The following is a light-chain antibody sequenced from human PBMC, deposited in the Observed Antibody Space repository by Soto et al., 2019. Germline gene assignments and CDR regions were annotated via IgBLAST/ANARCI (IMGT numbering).Light chain of an antibody. CDR1: QSVRNSY. Sequence: EIVLTQSPGTLSLSPGERATLSCRASQSVRNSYLAWYQQKPGQAPRLLIYGASGSATGIPDRFSGSGSGTDFTLTISRLEPEDFAVYYCQQYGSLPYTFGQGTKLEI. V-gene: IGKV3-20*01. J-gene: IGKJ2*01. CDR2: GAS. CDR3: QQYGSLPYT.